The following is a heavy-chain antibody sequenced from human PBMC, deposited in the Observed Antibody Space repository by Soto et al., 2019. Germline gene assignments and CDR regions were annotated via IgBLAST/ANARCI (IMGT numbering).Heavy chain of an antibody. J-gene: IGHJ5*02. Sequence: GASVKVSCKASDYNFKVYGISWVRQTPGQGLEWMGWINVHDGNTNFGEKFKGRITLTTDKSTDTAYMELWNLRVDDTAMYYCARDDYGENNWLDPWGPGTQVTVSS. V-gene: IGHV1-18*01. CDR2: INVHDGNT. CDR1: DYNFKVYG. CDR3: ARDDYGENNWLDP. D-gene: IGHD4-17*01.